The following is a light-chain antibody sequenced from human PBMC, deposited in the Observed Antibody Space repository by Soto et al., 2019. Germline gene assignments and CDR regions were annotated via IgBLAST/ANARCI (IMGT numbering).Light chain of an antibody. CDR1: QSVSSN. CDR3: QHYSNWPPWT. Sequence: EIVMTQSPATLSVSPGERATLSCRASQSVSSNLAWYQQKPGQAPRLLIYGASTRATGIPARFSGSGSGTEFTLTISSLQSEGFAVYYCQHYSNWPPWTFGQGTKVDI. V-gene: IGKV3-15*01. J-gene: IGKJ1*01. CDR2: GAS.